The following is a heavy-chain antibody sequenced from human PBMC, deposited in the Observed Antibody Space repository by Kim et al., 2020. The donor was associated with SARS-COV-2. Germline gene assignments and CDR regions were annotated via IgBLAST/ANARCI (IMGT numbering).Heavy chain of an antibody. Sequence: GGSLRLSCAASGFTFSSYGMHWVRQAPGKGLEWVAVISYDGSNKYYADSVKGRFTISRDNSKNTLYLQMNSLRAEDTAVYYCAKGGYSSSWYGDFDYWGQGTLVTVSS. V-gene: IGHV3-30*18. CDR1: GFTFSSYG. J-gene: IGHJ4*02. D-gene: IGHD6-13*01. CDR3: AKGGYSSSWYGDFDY. CDR2: ISYDGSNK.